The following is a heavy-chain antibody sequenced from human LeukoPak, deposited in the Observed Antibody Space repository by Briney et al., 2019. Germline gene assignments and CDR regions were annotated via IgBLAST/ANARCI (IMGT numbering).Heavy chain of an antibody. CDR2: ISGSGGST. CDR1: GFTFSSYA. V-gene: IGHV3-23*01. CDR3: ARDRPGVEMSTINRFDY. Sequence: GGSLRLSCAASGFTFSSYAMSWVRQAPGKGLEWVSAISGSGGSTYYANSVKGRFTISRDNAKNSLYLQMNSLRAEDTAVYYCARDRPGVEMSTINRFDYWGQGTLVAVSS. D-gene: IGHD5-24*01. J-gene: IGHJ4*02.